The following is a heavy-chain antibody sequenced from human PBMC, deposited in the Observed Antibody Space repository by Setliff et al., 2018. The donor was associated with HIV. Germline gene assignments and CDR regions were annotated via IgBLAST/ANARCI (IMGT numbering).Heavy chain of an antibody. Sequence: ASVKVSCKVSGYTLTEVSIHWVRQAPGKGLEWMGGFDPEDDETVYAQKFQGRVTMTEDTSTDTAYMELSSLTSEDTAVYYCVIRKAGSGGSRPIDYWGQGTPVTVSS. CDR3: VIRKAGSGGSRPIDY. V-gene: IGHV1-24*01. CDR1: GYTLTEVS. CDR2: FDPEDDET. D-gene: IGHD6-19*01. J-gene: IGHJ4*02.